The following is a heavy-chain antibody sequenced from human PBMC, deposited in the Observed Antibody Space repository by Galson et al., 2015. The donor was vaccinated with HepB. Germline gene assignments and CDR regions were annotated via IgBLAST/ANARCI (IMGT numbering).Heavy chain of an antibody. CDR1: GFTFSNYA. Sequence: SLRLSCAASGFTFSNYAMSWVRQAPGKGLEWVSGISGSGGGTYYADSVKGRFTISRDSSKNTLYLQMNSLRAEDTAVYYCAKDRQRVSPYKSSWFDPWGQGTLVTVSS. V-gene: IGHV3-23*01. CDR2: ISGSGGGT. D-gene: IGHD5/OR15-5a*01. CDR3: AKDRQRVSPYKSSWFDP. J-gene: IGHJ5*02.